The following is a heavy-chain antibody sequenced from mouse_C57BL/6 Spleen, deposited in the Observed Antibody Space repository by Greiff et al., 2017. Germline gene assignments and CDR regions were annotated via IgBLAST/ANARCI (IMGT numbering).Heavy chain of an antibody. CDR1: GYAFSSSW. V-gene: IGHV1-82*01. J-gene: IGHJ2*01. Sequence: QVQLKESGPELVKPGASVKISCKASGYAFSSSWMNWVKQRPGKGLEWIGRIYPGDGDTNYNGKFKGKATLTADKSSSTAYMQLSSLTSEDSAVYFCARANWDPLDYWGQGTTLTVSS. D-gene: IGHD4-1*01. CDR3: ARANWDPLDY. CDR2: IYPGDGDT.